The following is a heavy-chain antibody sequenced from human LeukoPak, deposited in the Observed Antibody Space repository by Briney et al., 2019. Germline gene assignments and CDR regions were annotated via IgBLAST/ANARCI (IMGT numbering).Heavy chain of an antibody. Sequence: SETLSLTCTVSGGSISSYYWSWIRQPAGKGLEWIGYIYTSGSTNYNPSLKSRVTISVDTSKNQVSLKLSSVTAADTAVYYCASGDILTGYYLNSLDYWGQGTLVTVSS. CDR3: ASGDILTGYYLNSLDY. CDR2: IYTSGST. CDR1: GGSISSYY. D-gene: IGHD3-9*01. J-gene: IGHJ4*02. V-gene: IGHV4-4*09.